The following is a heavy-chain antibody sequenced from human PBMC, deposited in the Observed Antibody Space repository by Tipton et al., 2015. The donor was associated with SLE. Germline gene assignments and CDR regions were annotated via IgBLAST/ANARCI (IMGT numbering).Heavy chain of an antibody. CDR1: GGSISSYY. J-gene: IGHJ4*02. D-gene: IGHD1-26*01. CDR3: ARQDSGNYYPFDY. V-gene: IGHV4-59*08. CDR2: IYYSGST. Sequence: LRLSCTVSGGSISSYYWSWIRQPPGKGLEWIGYIYYSGSTHYNPSLKSRVTISVDTSKNQFSLKLTSVTAADTAVYYCARQDSGNYYPFDYWGQGTLVTVSS.